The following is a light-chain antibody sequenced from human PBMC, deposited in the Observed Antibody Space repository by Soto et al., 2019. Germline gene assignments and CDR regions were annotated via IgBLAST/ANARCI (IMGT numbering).Light chain of an antibody. J-gene: IGLJ2*01. Sequence: QSALTQAASVSGSPGQSITISCTGTSSDVGVYNYVSWYQQHPGKAPKLMIYSVSNRPSGVSNRFSGSKSGNTASLTISGLQAEDEADYYCSSYTRSSPVVFGGGTKVTVL. CDR2: SVS. V-gene: IGLV2-14*01. CDR3: SSYTRSSPVV. CDR1: SSDVGVYNY.